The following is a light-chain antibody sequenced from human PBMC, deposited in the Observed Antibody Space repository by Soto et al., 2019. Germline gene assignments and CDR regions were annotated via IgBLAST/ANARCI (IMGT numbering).Light chain of an antibody. V-gene: IGKV3-20*01. Sequence: EIVLTQSPGTLSLSPGERATLSCRASQSVSSSYLAWYQQKPGQAPRLLIFGASNRATGIPDKFSGSGSGTDFSLTISRREPDDFAVYYCHHYGSPSWTFGQGTRVEIK. CDR2: GAS. CDR3: HHYGSPSWT. J-gene: IGKJ1*01. CDR1: QSVSSSY.